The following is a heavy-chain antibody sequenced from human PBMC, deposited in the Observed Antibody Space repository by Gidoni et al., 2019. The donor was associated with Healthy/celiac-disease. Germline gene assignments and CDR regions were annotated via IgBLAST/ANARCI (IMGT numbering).Heavy chain of an antibody. CDR3: ATPRGGYSYGPGYYFDY. V-gene: IGHV1-69*01. Sequence: QVQLVQSGAEVKKPGSSVKVSCKASGGTFSSYAISWVRQAPGQGLEWMGGIIPIFGTANYAQKFQGRVTITADESTSTAYMELSSLRSEDTAVYYCATPRGGYSYGPGYYFDYWGQGTLVTVSS. J-gene: IGHJ4*02. CDR2: IIPIFGTA. CDR1: GGTFSSYA. D-gene: IGHD5-18*01.